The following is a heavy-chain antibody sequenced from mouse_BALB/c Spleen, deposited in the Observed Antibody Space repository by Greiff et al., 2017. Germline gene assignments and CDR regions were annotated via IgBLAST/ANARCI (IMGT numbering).Heavy chain of an antibody. V-gene: IGHV5-9-4*01. J-gene: IGHJ3*01. Sequence: EVMLVESGGGLVKPGGSLKLSCAASGFTFSSYAMSWVRQSPEKRLEWVAEISSGGSYTYYPDTVTGRFTISRDNAKNTLYLEMSSLRSEDTAMYYCARGGTTGTFAYWGQGTLVTVSA. CDR2: ISSGGSYT. CDR3: ARGGTTGTFAY. CDR1: GFTFSSYA. D-gene: IGHD1-1*01.